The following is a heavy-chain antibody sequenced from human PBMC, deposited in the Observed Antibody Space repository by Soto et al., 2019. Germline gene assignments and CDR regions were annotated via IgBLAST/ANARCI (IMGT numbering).Heavy chain of an antibody. V-gene: IGHV2-5*02. CDR2: IYWDDDK. D-gene: IGHD5-12*01. Sequence: QITVKESGLTLVKPTETLTLTCTFSGFSLSTNGMGVGWIRQPPGKALVWLALIYWDDDKRYSPSPRSRLTIIKETSKNQFLLTMTNMHPVYTGIYYCARLTRGVYDLDRLWEKFDYWGSGTRVTLSS. J-gene: IGHJ4*02. CDR3: ARLTRGVYDLDRLWEKFDY. CDR1: GFSLSTNGMG.